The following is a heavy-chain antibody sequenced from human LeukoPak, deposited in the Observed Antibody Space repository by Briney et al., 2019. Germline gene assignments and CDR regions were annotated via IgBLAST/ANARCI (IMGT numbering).Heavy chain of an antibody. J-gene: IGHJ4*02. V-gene: IGHV5-10-1*01. Sequence: GESLKISCKASGYSFTNYWISWVRQMPGKGLEWMGRIDPSDSYTKYSPSFEGHVTISVDKSISTAFLQWHSLKASDSAMYYRATGASKVTTDFANYWGQGTQVAVSS. CDR2: IDPSDSYT. CDR1: GYSFTNYW. D-gene: IGHD4-17*01. CDR3: ATGASKVTTDFANY.